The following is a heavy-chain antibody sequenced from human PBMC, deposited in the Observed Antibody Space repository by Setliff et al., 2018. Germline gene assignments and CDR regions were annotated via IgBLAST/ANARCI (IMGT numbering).Heavy chain of an antibody. D-gene: IGHD6-19*01. CDR2: ISSGST. J-gene: IGHJ4*02. CDR3: ARHRAVAGAYYFDF. Sequence: SETLSLTCTVSGGSISVYYWTWFRQPPGKGLDWIGYISSGSTYYNASLKGRVTISGDTSKNQFSLKLTAVTAADTAIYYCARHRAVAGAYYFDFWGQGTLVTVSS. CDR1: GGSISVYY. V-gene: IGHV4-59*08.